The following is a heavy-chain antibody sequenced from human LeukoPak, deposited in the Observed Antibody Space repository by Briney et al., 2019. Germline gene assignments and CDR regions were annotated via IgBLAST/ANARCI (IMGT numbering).Heavy chain of an antibody. CDR3: ARDWAYSSSWFDP. V-gene: IGHV1-69*04. CDR2: IIPILGIA. J-gene: IGHJ5*02. Sequence: GASVKVSCKASGGTFSSYTISWVRQAPVQGLEWMGRIIPILGIANYAQKFQGRVTITADKSTSTAYMELSSLRSEDTAVYYCARDWAYSSSWFDPWGQGTLVTVSS. D-gene: IGHD6-13*01. CDR1: GGTFSSYT.